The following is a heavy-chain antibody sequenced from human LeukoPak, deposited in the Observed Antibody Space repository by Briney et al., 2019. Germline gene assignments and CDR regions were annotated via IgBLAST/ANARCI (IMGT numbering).Heavy chain of an antibody. J-gene: IGHJ4*02. V-gene: IGHV1-2*02. Sequence: VSVNVSCKSSGYTFIDYYIHWVRQAPGQGLEWMGWINPNSGATKYAQKFQGRVSMTRDTSNNTAYMDLTNLRSDDTAIFYCARVKKLMPEFEFWGQGTLATVSS. CDR3: ARVKKLMPEFEF. D-gene: IGHD2-2*01. CDR2: INPNSGAT. CDR1: GYTFIDYY.